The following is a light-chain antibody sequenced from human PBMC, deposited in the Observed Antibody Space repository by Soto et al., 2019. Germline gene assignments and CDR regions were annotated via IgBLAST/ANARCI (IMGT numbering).Light chain of an antibody. CDR3: QQYFSTPLT. CDR1: QSVLYSSNNKNY. V-gene: IGKV4-1*01. CDR2: WAS. J-gene: IGKJ1*01. Sequence: DIVMTQSPDSLAVSLGERATINCKSSQSVLYSSNNKNYLAWYQQKPGQPPKLLIYWASTRESGVPDRFSGRRSWTDFTLTISSLQAEDVAVYYCQQYFSTPLTFGQGTKVEIK.